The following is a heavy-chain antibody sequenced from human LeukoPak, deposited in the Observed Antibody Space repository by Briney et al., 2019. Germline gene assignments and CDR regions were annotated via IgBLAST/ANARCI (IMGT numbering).Heavy chain of an antibody. J-gene: IGHJ4*02. D-gene: IGHD3-22*01. CDR1: GYTFTGYY. CDR2: INPNSGGT. Sequence: ASVTVSCEASGYTFTGYYMHWVRQAPGQGLEWMGWINPNSGGTNYAQKFQVRVTMTRDTSISTAYMELSRLRSDDTAVYYCARSYYDSSGYLSYWGQGTLVTVSS. V-gene: IGHV1-2*02. CDR3: ARSYYDSSGYLSY.